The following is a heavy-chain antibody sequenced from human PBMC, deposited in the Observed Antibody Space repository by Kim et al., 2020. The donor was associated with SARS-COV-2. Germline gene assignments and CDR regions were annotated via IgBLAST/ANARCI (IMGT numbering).Heavy chain of an antibody. V-gene: IGHV1-3*04. Sequence: ASVKVSCKTSGYTFMSFSLHWVRQAPGQGLEWMGWINTATGETQFSQKFQGRVSIIRDTSANTAYMELTRLKSEDTAVFFCARDRYLSGRYPELDYWGQGTLVIVSS. J-gene: IGHJ4*02. CDR1: GYTFMSFS. CDR2: INTATGET. CDR3: ARDRYLSGRYPELDY. D-gene: IGHD6-13*01.